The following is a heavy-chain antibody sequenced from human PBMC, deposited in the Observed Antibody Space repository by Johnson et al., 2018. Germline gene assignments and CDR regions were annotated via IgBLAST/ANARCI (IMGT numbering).Heavy chain of an antibody. Sequence: QVQLVQSGGGVVQPGRSLRLSCAASGYTFSSYGMHWVRQAPGKGLEWVAVISYDGSNKYYADSVKGRFTISRDNSKNTLYLQMNSLRAEDTAVYYCAKEDLGAFDIWGQGTMVTVSS. D-gene: IGHD3-3*01. CDR1: GYTFSSYG. CDR2: ISYDGSNK. CDR3: AKEDLGAFDI. V-gene: IGHV3-30*18. J-gene: IGHJ3*02.